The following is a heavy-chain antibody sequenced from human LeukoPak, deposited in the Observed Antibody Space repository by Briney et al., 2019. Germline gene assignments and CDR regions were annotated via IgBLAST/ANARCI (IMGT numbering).Heavy chain of an antibody. J-gene: IGHJ4*02. CDR3: AGSLKFITMIPHY. Sequence: SVKVSCKASGGTFSSYAISWVRQAPGQGLEWMGGIIPLFGTANYAQKFQGRVTITAVESTSTAYMELSSLRSEDTAVFYCAGSLKFITMIPHYWGQGTLVTVSS. V-gene: IGHV1-69*13. D-gene: IGHD3-22*01. CDR1: GGTFSSYA. CDR2: IIPLFGTA.